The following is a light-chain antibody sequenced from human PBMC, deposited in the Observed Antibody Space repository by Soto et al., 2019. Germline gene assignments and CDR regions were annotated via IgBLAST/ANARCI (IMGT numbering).Light chain of an antibody. CDR3: SSYISSSIDYX. J-gene: IGLJ1*01. Sequence: QSALTQPASVSGSPGQSITISCTGTSSDVGGYNYVSWYQQHPGKAPKLMIYEVSNRPSGVSNRFSGSKSGNTASLTISGLQAEDEDDYYCSSYISSSIDYXXGTGTKXTVL. CDR1: SSDVGGYNY. V-gene: IGLV2-14*01. CDR2: EVS.